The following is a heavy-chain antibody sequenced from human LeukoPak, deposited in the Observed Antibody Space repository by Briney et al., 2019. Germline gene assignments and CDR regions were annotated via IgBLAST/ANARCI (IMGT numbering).Heavy chain of an antibody. CDR3: QIVVVPAAQNYYYYYGMDV. CDR1: GGSFSGYY. D-gene: IGHD2-2*01. J-gene: IGHJ6*02. CDR2: INHSGST. Sequence: SETLSLTCAVYGGSFSGYYWSWIRQPPGKGLEWIGEINHSGSTKYNPSLESPVTISVDTSKNQFSLKLSSVTAAVTAVYYCQIVVVPAAQNYYYYYGMDVWGQGTTVTVSS. V-gene: IGHV4-34*01.